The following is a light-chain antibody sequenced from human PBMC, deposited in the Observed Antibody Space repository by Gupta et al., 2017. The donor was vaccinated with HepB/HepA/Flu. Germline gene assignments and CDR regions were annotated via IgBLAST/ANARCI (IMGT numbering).Light chain of an antibody. CDR1: NSNIGANYD. CDR3: YYFANTNRDIWV. J-gene: IGLJ3*02. V-gene: IGLV1-40*03. CDR2: IKF. Sequence: SVLTQPPSVSGAPGQSVTISCTGSNSNIGANYDVHWYQQLPGTAHTLRFVIKFDRPSGVPDRCVFATSGASDSPAQTSRQAEDEGEDDYYYFANTNRDIWVFGGGTKLTVL.